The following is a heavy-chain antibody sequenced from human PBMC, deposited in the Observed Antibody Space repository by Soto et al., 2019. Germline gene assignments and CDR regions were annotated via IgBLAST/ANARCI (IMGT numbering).Heavy chain of an antibody. V-gene: IGHV4-59*01. D-gene: IGHD3-16*01. CDR1: GGSIISYY. CDR3: AGELGGWFDP. Sequence: NPSETLSLTCTVSGGSIISYYWIFIRQPPGKGLEWIGYIYYSGGTNYNPSLKSRVTISVDTSKNQFSLKLSSVTAADTAVYYCAGELGGWFDPWGQGTLVTVSS. CDR2: IYYSGGT. J-gene: IGHJ5*02.